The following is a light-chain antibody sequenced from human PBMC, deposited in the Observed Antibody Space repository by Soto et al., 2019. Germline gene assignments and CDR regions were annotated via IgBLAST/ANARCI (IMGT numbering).Light chain of an antibody. J-gene: IGKJ2*01. CDR2: GAS. CDR3: QQYGDSPLYT. CDR1: QSVSSSY. V-gene: IGKV3-20*01. Sequence: ELVLTQSPGTLSLSPGERAALSCRASQSVSSSYLAWYQQKPGQAPRLVIYGASNRATGVPDRFSGSGSGTDFTLTISRLEPEDFAVYYCQQYGDSPLYTFGQGTQLEIK.